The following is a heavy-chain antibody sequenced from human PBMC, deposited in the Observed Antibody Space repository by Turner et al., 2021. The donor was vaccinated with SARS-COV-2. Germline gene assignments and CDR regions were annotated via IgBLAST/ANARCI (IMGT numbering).Heavy chain of an antibody. D-gene: IGHD1-26*01. Sequence: QVQLVESGGGVVQPAWSLRLSCAAYGFTFSSYGMHWVRQAPGKGLEWVAVIWYDGSNKYNADSVKGRFTISRDNSKNTLYLQMNSLRAEDTAVYYCATGSGSYYFSPTYYFDYWGQGTLVTVSS. CDR1: GFTFSSYG. V-gene: IGHV3-33*01. J-gene: IGHJ4*02. CDR2: IWYDGSNK. CDR3: ATGSGSYYFSPTYYFDY.